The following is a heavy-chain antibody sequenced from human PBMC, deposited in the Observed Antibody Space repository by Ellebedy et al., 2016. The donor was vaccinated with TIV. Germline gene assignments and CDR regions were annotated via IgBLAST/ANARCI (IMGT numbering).Heavy chain of an antibody. J-gene: IGHJ6*03. Sequence: SETLSLXCTVSGGSISSGGYYWSWIRQPPGKGLEWIGEINHSGSTNYNPSLKSRVTISVDTSKNQFSLKLSSVTAADTAVYYCASLRRGRYYYYMDVWGKGTTVTVSS. CDR2: INHSGST. CDR1: GGSISSGGYY. D-gene: IGHD3-3*01. V-gene: IGHV4-39*07. CDR3: ASLRRGRYYYYMDV.